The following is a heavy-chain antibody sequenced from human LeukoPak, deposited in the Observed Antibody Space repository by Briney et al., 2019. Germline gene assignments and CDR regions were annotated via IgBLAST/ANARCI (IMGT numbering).Heavy chain of an antibody. CDR2: ISGYNGNT. CDR3: ARSDYCGFGDY. Sequence: ASVKVSCKTSGYTFISYGISWVRQAPGQGLEWMGWISGYNGNTNYAQKLQGRVTMTTDTSTSTAYMELRSLRYDDTAVYYCARSDYCGFGDYWGQGTLVTVSS. D-gene: IGHD4-23*01. CDR1: GYTFISYG. J-gene: IGHJ4*02. V-gene: IGHV1-18*01.